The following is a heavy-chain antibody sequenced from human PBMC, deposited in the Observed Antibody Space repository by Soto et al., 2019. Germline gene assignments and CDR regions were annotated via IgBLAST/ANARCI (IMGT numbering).Heavy chain of an antibody. J-gene: IGHJ4*02. Sequence: EVQLVESGGGLVTPGESLRLSCVASGFTFSNAWMSWVRQAQGKGLEWIGRITSKSAGETTAYAAPVKGRFTISRDDLKNTLYLQVNSLKTEDTGIYYCYTEHTLFMAHWGQGTLVTVSS. CDR2: ITSKSAGETT. V-gene: IGHV3-15*01. CDR3: YTEHTLFMAH. CDR1: GFTFSNAW.